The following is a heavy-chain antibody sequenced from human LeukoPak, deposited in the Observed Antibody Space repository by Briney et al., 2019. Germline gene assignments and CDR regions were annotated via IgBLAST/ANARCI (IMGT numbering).Heavy chain of an antibody. J-gene: IGHJ6*03. CDR2: IKQDRSEK. CDR3: ARVVTAWSMDV. Sequence: GGSLRLSCAASGFAFSSYWMSWFRQAPGQGLEWVANIKQDRSEKFYADSVTGRFTVSRDNAENSLFLQMNSLRAEDTALYYCARVVTAWSMDVWGKGTTVTVSS. D-gene: IGHD2-21*02. V-gene: IGHV3-7*01. CDR1: GFAFSSYW.